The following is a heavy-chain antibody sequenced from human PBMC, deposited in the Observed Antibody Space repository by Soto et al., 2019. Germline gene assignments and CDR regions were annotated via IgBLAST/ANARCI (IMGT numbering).Heavy chain of an antibody. CDR3: VTMRVVYAIGYFDY. J-gene: IGHJ4*02. CDR1: GFTFSSYA. Sequence: GGSLRLSCAASGFTFSSYAMSWVRQAPGKGLEWVSAISGSGGSTYYADSVKGRFTISRDNSKNTLYLQMNSLRAEDTAVYYCVTMRVVYAIGYFDYWGQGTLVTVSS. CDR2: ISGSGGST. D-gene: IGHD2-8*02. V-gene: IGHV3-23*01.